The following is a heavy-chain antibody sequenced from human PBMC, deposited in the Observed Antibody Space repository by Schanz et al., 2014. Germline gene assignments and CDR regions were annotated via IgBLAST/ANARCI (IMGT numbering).Heavy chain of an antibody. CDR2: ISGSGGST. Sequence: EVQLLESGGGLVQPGGSLRLSCAASGFTFSSYAMSWVRQAPGKGLEWVSAISGSGGSTYYADSVKGRFIISRDNSNHTLYLQMNSLRADDTAVYYCAKELYSGSHYGWFDPWGQGTLVTVSS. J-gene: IGHJ5*02. V-gene: IGHV3-23*01. CDR1: GFTFSSYA. CDR3: AKELYSGSHYGWFDP. D-gene: IGHD1-26*01.